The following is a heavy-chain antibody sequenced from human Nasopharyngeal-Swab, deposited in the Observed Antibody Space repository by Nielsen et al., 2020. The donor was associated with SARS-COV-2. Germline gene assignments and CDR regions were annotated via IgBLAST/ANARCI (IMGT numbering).Heavy chain of an antibody. D-gene: IGHD2-15*01. CDR2: INDRGIG. CDR3: ARGQDAYYYMDV. J-gene: IGHJ6*03. CDR1: GGTINGFN. Sequence: SETLSLTCVVFGGTINGFNWKWIRQTPGKGLEWIGEINDRGIGNYNPSLRSRVTISAGTSNIQSSLKLNSVTAADTAFYYCARGQDAYYYMDVWGEGTTVTVSS. V-gene: IGHV4-34*01.